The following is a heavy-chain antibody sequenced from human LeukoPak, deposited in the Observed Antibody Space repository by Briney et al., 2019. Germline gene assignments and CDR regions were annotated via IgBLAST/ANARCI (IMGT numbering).Heavy chain of an antibody. CDR2: IYYSGSA. CDR1: GGSITSYY. CDR3: ARGDGWYFY. V-gene: IGHV4-59*01. D-gene: IGHD6-19*01. Sequence: PSETLSPTCSVSGGSITSYYWSWIRQPPGKGLEWIGYIYYSGSANYNPSLKSRLTISVDTSKNQFSLKLNSVTAADTAVYYCARGDGWYFYWGQGTLVTVSS. J-gene: IGHJ4*02.